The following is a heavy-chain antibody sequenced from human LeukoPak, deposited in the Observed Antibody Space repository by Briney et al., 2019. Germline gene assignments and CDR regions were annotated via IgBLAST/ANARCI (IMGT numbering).Heavy chain of an antibody. D-gene: IGHD3-3*01. J-gene: IGHJ4*02. Sequence: PSETLSLTCTVSGGSISTYYWSWIRQPPGKGLGWIGYSYYSGTTTPHPSLKSRVTISVDPSKNQFSLRLTSVTAADTAVYYCARHGGSGSFDYWGQGTLVTVSS. CDR3: ARHGGSGSFDY. V-gene: IGHV4-59*08. CDR1: GGSISTYY. CDR2: SYYSGTT.